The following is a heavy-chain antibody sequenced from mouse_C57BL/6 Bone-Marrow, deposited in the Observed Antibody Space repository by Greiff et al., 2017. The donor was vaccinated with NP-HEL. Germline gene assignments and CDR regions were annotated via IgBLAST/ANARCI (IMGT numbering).Heavy chain of an antibody. CDR2: IYPRSGNT. D-gene: IGHD1-1*01. CDR3: ARRDYGSSYVSYWYFDV. Sequence: QVQLKQSGAELARPGASVKLSCKASGYTFTSYGISWVKQRTGQGLEWIGEIYPRSGNTYYNEKFKGKATLTADKSSSTAYMELRSLTSEDSAVYFCARRDYGSSYVSYWYFDVWGTGTTVTVSS. J-gene: IGHJ1*03. V-gene: IGHV1-81*01. CDR1: GYTFTSYG.